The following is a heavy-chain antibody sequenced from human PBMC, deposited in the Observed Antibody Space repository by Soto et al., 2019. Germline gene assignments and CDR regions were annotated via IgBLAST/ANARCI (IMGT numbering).Heavy chain of an antibody. V-gene: IGHV4-39*07. D-gene: IGHD1-1*01. CDR3: ARGDDWKSSCFDP. Sequence: SETLSLTCTVSGGSISSSSYYWAWIRQPPGKGLEWIGCIYYSGSTYYNPSLKSRLTISVDTSKNQFSLKLTSVTAADTAVYYCARGDDWKSSCFDPWGQGTLVTVSS. J-gene: IGHJ5*02. CDR1: GGSISSSSYY. CDR2: IYYSGST.